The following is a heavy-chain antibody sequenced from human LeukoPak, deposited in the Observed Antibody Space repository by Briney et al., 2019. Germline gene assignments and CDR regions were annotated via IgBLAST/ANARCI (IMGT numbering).Heavy chain of an antibody. CDR1: GFTISSSY. CDR2: LHSGGHT. V-gene: IGHV3-53*01. D-gene: IGHD7-27*01. Sequence: PGGSLRLSCAASGFTISSSYLSWVRQAPGKGLVWVSALHSGGHTFYADSVRGRFSISRDISKNALYLQMYNLGPEDTALYYCVRGLSGVSSWYFDLWGRGTLVSVS. CDR3: VRGLSGVSSWYFDL. J-gene: IGHJ2*01.